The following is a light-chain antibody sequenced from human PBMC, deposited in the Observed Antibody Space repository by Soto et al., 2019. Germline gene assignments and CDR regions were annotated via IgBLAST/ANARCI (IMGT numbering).Light chain of an antibody. Sequence: EIVLTQSPVTLSLSPGERATLSCRASQSINNYLAWYQQKPGQPPRLLIYDASSRATAIPVRFSGSRSGTYGTVTIRCLAPEDTADEYGRYRGCGPPRGTFGGGIKVEIK. CDR1: QSINNY. V-gene: IGKV3-11*01. CDR2: DAS. J-gene: IGKJ4*01. CDR3: RYRGCGPPRGT.